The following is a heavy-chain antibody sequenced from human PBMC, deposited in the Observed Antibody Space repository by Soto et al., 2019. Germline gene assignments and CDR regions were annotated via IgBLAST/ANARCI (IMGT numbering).Heavy chain of an antibody. CDR1: GGFISTHY. V-gene: IGHV4-59*04. CDR3: ARHRVPSVYDPIPGCFDS. D-gene: IGHD5-12*01. Sequence: SETLSLTCTIYGGFISTHYWSWIRQPPGKGLEWIGSMSYSGSTYHNPSLKGRVTLSVDTSQSRFPLKLTSVTAADTAVYYCARHRVPSVYDPIPGCFDSWGQGILVTVSS. J-gene: IGHJ4*02. CDR2: MSYSGST.